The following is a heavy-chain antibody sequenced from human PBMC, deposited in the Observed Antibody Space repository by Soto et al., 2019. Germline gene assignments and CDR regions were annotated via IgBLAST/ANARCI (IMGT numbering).Heavy chain of an antibody. CDR3: GGGRASESYYLLDY. Sequence: ASVKVSCKASGNTFTSYDINWVGQATGHGLEWMGWINPNSGKIGYAQKFQGRVTMTRDTAIRTAYMKVSRLRTDDTAVYYCGGGRASESYYLLDYWGQGTLVTVSS. CDR1: GNTFTSYD. CDR2: INPNSGKI. D-gene: IGHD3-10*01. V-gene: IGHV1-8*01. J-gene: IGHJ4*02.